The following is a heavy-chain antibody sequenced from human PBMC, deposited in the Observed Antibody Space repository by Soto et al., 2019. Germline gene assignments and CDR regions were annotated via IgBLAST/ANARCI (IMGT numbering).Heavy chain of an antibody. V-gene: IGHV1-69*13. CDR3: ARGTVTGSEYNYYYYGMDV. CDR1: GGTFSSYA. D-gene: IGHD1-1*01. Sequence: SVKVSCKASGGTFSSYAIDWVRQAPGQGLEWMGGIIPLFGTTNYAQKLQGRVKLTADESTRTAYMELSTLTSEDTAVYYCARGTVTGSEYNYYYYGMDVWGQGTTVTAP. J-gene: IGHJ6*02. CDR2: IIPLFGTT.